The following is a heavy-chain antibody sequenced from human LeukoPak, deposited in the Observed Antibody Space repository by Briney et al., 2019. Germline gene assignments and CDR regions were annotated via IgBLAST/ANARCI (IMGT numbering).Heavy chain of an antibody. Sequence: KTSETLSLTCAVYGGSFSGYYWSWIRQPPGKGLEWIGEINHSGSTNYNPSLKSRVTMSVDTSKNQFFLKLSSVTAADTAVYYCARVRSKDVWRSYGSYYYYYYMDVWGKGTTVTVSS. J-gene: IGHJ6*03. CDR2: INHSGST. CDR1: GGSFSGYY. V-gene: IGHV4-34*01. D-gene: IGHD3-16*01. CDR3: ARVRSKDVWRSYGSYYYYYYMDV.